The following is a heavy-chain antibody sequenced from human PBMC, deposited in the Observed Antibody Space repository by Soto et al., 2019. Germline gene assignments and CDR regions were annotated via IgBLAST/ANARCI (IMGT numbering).Heavy chain of an antibody. Sequence: PSETLSLTCTVSGGSINSGGYSWTWIRQPPGKGLEWIGFIYHTGTTYYNPSLKSRVTISVDRSKNQFSLKLNSVTAADTAVYYCARGSGWLTDYWGQGTQVTVSS. J-gene: IGHJ4*02. CDR2: IYHTGTT. CDR3: ARGSGWLTDY. V-gene: IGHV4-30-2*01. CDR1: GGSINSGGYS. D-gene: IGHD6-19*01.